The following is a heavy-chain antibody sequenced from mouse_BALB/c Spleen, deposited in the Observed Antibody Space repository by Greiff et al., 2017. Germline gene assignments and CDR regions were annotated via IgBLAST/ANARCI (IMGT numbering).Heavy chain of an antibody. CDR2: IYPGDGDT. J-gene: IGHJ3*01. V-gene: IGHV1-82*01. CDR3: ARWRGNVAY. Sequence: VQLQQSGPELVKPGASVKISCKASGYAFSSSWMNWVKQRPGQGLEWIGRIYPGDGDTNYNGKFKGKATLTADKSSSTAYMQLSSLTSVDSAVYFCARWRGNVAYWGQGTLVTVSA. CDR1: GYAFSSSW.